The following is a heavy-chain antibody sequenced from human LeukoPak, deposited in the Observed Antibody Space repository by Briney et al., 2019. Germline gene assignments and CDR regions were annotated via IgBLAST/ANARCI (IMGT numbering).Heavy chain of an antibody. Sequence: PGGSLRLSCAASGFTFSSYAMSWVRQAPGKGLEWVSAISGSGGSTYYADSVKGRFTISRDNSKNTLYLQMNSLRAEDTAVYYCAKAGAAGTGYYYYYYYMDVWGKGTTVTVSS. CDR2: ISGSGGST. CDR1: GFTFSSYA. V-gene: IGHV3-23*01. D-gene: IGHD6-13*01. CDR3: AKAGAAGTGYYYYYYYMDV. J-gene: IGHJ6*03.